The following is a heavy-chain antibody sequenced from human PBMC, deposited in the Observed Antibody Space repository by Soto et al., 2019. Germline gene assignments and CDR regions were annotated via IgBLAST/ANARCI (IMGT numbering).Heavy chain of an antibody. Sequence: QVQLVQSGAEVKKPGASVKVSCKASGYTFTSYAMHWVRQAPGQSLEWMGWINADNGYTKYSQKFQDRVTITSDPSANTAYMELSSLRSEDTAVYYCARDTARDSNWPSNWFDPWGQGTLVTVSS. CDR1: GYTFTSYA. CDR2: INADNGYT. D-gene: IGHD4-4*01. V-gene: IGHV1-3*01. CDR3: ARDTARDSNWPSNWFDP. J-gene: IGHJ5*02.